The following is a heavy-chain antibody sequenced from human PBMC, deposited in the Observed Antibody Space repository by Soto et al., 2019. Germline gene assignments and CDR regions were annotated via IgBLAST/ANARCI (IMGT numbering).Heavy chain of an antibody. Sequence: EVQLVESGGGLVQPGGSRRLSGAASGFTVSRNYMSGVRQAPGKGLEWVSVIYSGGGTYNADSVKGRFTISRHNSKNTLYLQMNSLRAEDTAVYYCARAHYGDRPFDYWGQGTLVTVSS. V-gene: IGHV3-53*04. CDR1: GFTVSRNY. CDR2: IYSGGGT. CDR3: ARAHYGDRPFDY. D-gene: IGHD4-17*01. J-gene: IGHJ4*02.